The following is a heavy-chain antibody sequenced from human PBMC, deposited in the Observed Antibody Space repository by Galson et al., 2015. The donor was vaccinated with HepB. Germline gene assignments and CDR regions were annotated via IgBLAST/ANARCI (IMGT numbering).Heavy chain of an antibody. CDR1: GSTFSSYR. Sequence: SLRLSCAGSGSTFSSYRMSWVRQAPGKGLEWVANIKQDGSEKYSVDSVKGRFTISRDNAKNSLHLQMNSLTVEDTAVYYCARDVSFGYYYNYYGLDVWGQGTTVTVSS. CDR3: ARDVSFGYYYNYYGLDV. CDR2: IKQDGSEK. D-gene: IGHD5-18*01. J-gene: IGHJ6*02. V-gene: IGHV3-7*01.